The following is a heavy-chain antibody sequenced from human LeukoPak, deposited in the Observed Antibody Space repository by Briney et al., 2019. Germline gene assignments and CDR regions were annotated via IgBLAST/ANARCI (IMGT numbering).Heavy chain of an antibody. D-gene: IGHD6-13*01. CDR1: GFTFSSYA. V-gene: IGHV3-23*01. CDR3: AKDSPGWEQQLIPVDY. J-gene: IGHJ4*02. Sequence: GGSLRLSCAASGFTFSSYAMSWVRQTPGKGLEWVSAISGSGGSTYYADSVKGRFTISRDNSKNTLYLQMNSLRAEDTAVYYCAKDSPGWEQQLIPVDYWGQGTLVTVSS. CDR2: ISGSGGST.